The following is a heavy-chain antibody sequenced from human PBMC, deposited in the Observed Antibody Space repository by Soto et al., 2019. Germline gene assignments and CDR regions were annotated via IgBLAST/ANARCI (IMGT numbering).Heavy chain of an antibody. V-gene: IGHV4-30-4*01. Sequence: QVXLXEXGPGLVKPSQTLSLTCTVSGGSISSGDYYWNXIRQPPGKGLEWIGYIYYSGSTYYNPSLKSRVTISVDTSKNQFSLKLSSVTAADTAVYYCARDSYDSSGSSGYSFDYWGQGTLVTVSS. J-gene: IGHJ4*02. CDR2: IYYSGST. CDR1: GGSISSGDYY. CDR3: ARDSYDSSGSSGYSFDY. D-gene: IGHD3-22*01.